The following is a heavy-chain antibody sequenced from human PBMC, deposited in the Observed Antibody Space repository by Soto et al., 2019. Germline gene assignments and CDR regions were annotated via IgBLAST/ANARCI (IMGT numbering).Heavy chain of an antibody. D-gene: IGHD3-3*01. V-gene: IGHV4-34*01. Sequence: SETLSLTCAVYGGSFSGYYWGWFRQPPGKGLEWIGEVNHSGNINYNPSLKSRLTVSVDTSKNQFSLKLSSMTAADTAVYCCARGSHFDFSSGYADSFDVWGQGTMVTVS. CDR2: VNHSGNI. CDR1: GGSFSGYY. CDR3: ARGSHFDFSSGYADSFDV. J-gene: IGHJ3*01.